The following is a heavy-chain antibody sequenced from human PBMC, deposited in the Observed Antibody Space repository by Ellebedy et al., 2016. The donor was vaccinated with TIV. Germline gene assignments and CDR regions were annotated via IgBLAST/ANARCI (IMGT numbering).Heavy chain of an antibody. Sequence: PGGSLRLSCAVSGFTFSDHFMTWIRQAPGRGLEWVAHISGSGSDIMYADSVKGRFTISRDNAKNSMSLEMNSLRADDTAVYSCARVVNSWSFMDVWGKGTTVTVAS. V-gene: IGHV3-11*01. J-gene: IGHJ6*03. CDR3: ARVVNSWSFMDV. CDR2: ISGSGSDI. D-gene: IGHD6-13*01. CDR1: GFTFSDHF.